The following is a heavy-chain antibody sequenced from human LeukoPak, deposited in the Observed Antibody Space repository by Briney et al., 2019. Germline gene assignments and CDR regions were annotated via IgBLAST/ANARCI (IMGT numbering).Heavy chain of an antibody. V-gene: IGHV1-2*02. Sequence: GASVKVSCKASGYTFTGYYMHWVRQAPGQWLEWMGWINPNSGGTKYAQKFQGRVTMTRDTSISTAYMELSRLRSDDTAVYYCARQGRGYFDWLSAPWGQGTLVTVSS. CDR1: GYTFTGYY. CDR3: ARQGRGYFDWLSAP. D-gene: IGHD3-9*01. J-gene: IGHJ5*02. CDR2: INPNSGGT.